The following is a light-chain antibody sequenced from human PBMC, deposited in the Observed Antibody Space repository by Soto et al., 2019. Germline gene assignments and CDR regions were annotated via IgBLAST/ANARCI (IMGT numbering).Light chain of an antibody. CDR2: SAS. CDR3: QQASYFPFT. Sequence: DIQMTQSPSFVSASVGDRVTITCRASQSVTTWLDWYQQRPGKAPRLLIHSASSLRSGVPSRFSGSGSGAEFTLTIGSLHPEDEATYFCQQASYFPFTFGPGTTVAI. J-gene: IGKJ3*01. CDR1: QSVTTW. V-gene: IGKV1-12*01.